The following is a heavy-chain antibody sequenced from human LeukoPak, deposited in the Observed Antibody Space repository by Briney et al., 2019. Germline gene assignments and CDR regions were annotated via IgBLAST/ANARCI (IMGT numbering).Heavy chain of an antibody. J-gene: IGHJ6*03. CDR3: AKYPDYYYYYMDV. CDR2: ISGSGGST. Sequence: GGSLRLSCAASGFTFSSYAMSWVREAPGKGLEWVSAISGSGGSTYYADSVKGRFTISRDNSKNTLYLQMNSLRAEDTAVYYCAKYPDYYYYYMDVWGKGTTVTVSS. V-gene: IGHV3-23*01. CDR1: GFTFSSYA.